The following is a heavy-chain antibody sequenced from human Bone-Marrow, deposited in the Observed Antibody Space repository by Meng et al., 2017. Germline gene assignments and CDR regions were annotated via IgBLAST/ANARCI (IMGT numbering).Heavy chain of an antibody. V-gene: IGHV1-3*01. CDR3: ARDHSRTRGWFDP. CDR2: INAGNGNT. J-gene: IGHJ5*02. D-gene: IGHD6-13*01. Sequence: ASVKVSCKASGYTFTSYAMHWVRQAPGQRLEWMGWINAGNGNTKYSQKFQGRVTITRDTSASTAYMELSSLRSEDTAVYYCARDHSRTRGWFDPWGQGTLVTVSS. CDR1: GYTFTSYA.